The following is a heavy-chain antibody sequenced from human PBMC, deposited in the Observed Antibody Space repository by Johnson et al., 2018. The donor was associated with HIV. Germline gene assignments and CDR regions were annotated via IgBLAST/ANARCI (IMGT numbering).Heavy chain of an antibody. CDR1: GFTFSSYA. CDR3: ARDNLRQLDAFDI. J-gene: IGHJ3*02. V-gene: IGHV3-30-3*01. CDR2: ISYDGSNK. D-gene: IGHD3-16*01. Sequence: QVQLVESGGGVVQPGRSLRLSCAASGFTFSSYAMHWVRQAPGKGLEWVAVISYDGSNKYYADSVKGRLTISRDNSKNTLYMQMNSLRAEDTAVYYCARDNLRQLDAFDIWGQGTMVTVSS.